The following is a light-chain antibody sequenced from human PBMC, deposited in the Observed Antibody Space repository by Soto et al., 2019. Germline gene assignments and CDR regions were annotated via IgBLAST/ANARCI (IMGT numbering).Light chain of an antibody. CDR3: QQYNNWPPIT. J-gene: IGKJ5*01. CDR1: ENVKFN. Sequence: EVVMTQSPATLSVSPGERATLSCRASENVKFNLARYQQRPGQAPRLLFYNASTRATAFPARFSGSGSGTDYVLTISSLQSEDFAVYYCQQYNNWPPITFGQGTRLEI. V-gene: IGKV3-15*01. CDR2: NAS.